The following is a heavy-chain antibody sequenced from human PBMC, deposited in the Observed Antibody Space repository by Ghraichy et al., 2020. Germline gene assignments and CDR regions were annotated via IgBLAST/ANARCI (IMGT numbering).Heavy chain of an antibody. J-gene: IGHJ6*02. D-gene: IGHD3-10*01. CDR3: ARRLLGYGSGRGGMDV. CDR1: GFTFSSYG. CDR2: ISYDGSNK. V-gene: IGHV3-30*03. Sequence: GGSLRLSCAASGFTFSSYGMHWVRQAPGKGLEWVAVISYDGSNKYYADSVKGRFTISRDNSKNTLYLQMNSLRAEDTAVYYCARRLLGYGSGRGGMDVWGQGTTVTVSS.